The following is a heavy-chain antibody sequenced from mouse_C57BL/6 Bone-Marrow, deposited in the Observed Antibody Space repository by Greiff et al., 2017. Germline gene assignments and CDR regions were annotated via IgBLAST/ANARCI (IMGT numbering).Heavy chain of an antibody. D-gene: IGHD2-5*01. CDR3: TTRAIVTQYYVDY. Sequence: EVQLQESGAELVRPGASVKLSCTASGFNIKDDYMHWVKQRPEQGLEWIGWIDPENGDTEYASKFQGKATITADTSSNTAYLQLSSLTSEDTDVYYGTTRAIVTQYYVDYWGQGTTLTVSS. CDR2: IDPENGDT. CDR1: GFNIKDDY. J-gene: IGHJ2*01. V-gene: IGHV14-4*01.